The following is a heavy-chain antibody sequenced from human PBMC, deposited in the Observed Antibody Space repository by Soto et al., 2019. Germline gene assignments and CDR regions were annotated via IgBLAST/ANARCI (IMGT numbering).Heavy chain of an antibody. V-gene: IGHV4-34*01. CDR2: MSHSGGT. J-gene: IGHJ3*02. D-gene: IGHD1-1*01. CDR3: ARVERGTATTVVDAFDI. CDR1: GGSVSSGSDY. Sequence: QVQLQQWGAGLLKPSETLSLTCAVYGGSVSSGSDYWSWIRQPPGKGLEWIGEMSHSGGTHFNPSLKSRVTISVDTSKNQFALKMSSGTAADAALYYCARVERGTATTVVDAFDIWGPGTIVTVSS.